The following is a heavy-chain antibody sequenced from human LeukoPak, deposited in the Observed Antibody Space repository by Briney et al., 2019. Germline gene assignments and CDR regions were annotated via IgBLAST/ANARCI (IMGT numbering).Heavy chain of an antibody. Sequence: ASVKVSCKASGYTFTGYYMHWVRQAPGQGLEWMGWINPNSGGTNYAQKFQGRVTMTRDTSISTAYMELSKLRSDDTAVYYCARGSWVAARLLDYWGQGTLVTVYS. CDR2: INPNSGGT. D-gene: IGHD6-6*01. J-gene: IGHJ4*02. CDR3: ARGSWVAARLLDY. CDR1: GYTFTGYY. V-gene: IGHV1-2*02.